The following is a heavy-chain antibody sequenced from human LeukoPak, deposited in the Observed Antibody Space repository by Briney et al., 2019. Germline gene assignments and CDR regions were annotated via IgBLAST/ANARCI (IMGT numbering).Heavy chain of an antibody. CDR3: ARDYSENWFDP. CDR1: GXTVSSNY. V-gene: IGHV3-66*01. J-gene: IGHJ5*02. Sequence: GGSLRLSCAASGXTVSSNYLSWVRQAPGKGLEWVCVVYSGGSTYYADSVKGRFTISRDNSKNTLYLQMNSLRAEDTAAYYCARDYSENWFDPWGQGTLVTVSS. CDR2: VYSGGST. D-gene: IGHD1-14*01.